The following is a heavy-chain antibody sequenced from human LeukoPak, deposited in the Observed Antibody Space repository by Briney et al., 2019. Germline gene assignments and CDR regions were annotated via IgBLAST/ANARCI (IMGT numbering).Heavy chain of an antibody. V-gene: IGHV3-21*01. Sequence: NPGGSLRLSCAASGFTFSSYYMNWVRQAPGKGLEWVSSISSSSRFIYYADSVKGRFTISRDIAKNSLYLQMNSLRAEDTALYYCARFSRTDQYYFDYWGQGTLVTVSS. CDR2: ISSSSRFI. D-gene: IGHD2-2*01. J-gene: IGHJ4*02. CDR1: GFTFSSYY. CDR3: ARFSRTDQYYFDY.